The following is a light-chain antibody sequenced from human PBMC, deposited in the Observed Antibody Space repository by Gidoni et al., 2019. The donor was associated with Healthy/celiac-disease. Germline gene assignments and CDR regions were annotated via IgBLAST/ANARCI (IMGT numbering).Light chain of an antibody. V-gene: IGKV3-15*01. CDR2: GAS. J-gene: IGKJ1*01. Sequence: EIVMTQSPATLSVSPGARATLSCRASQSVSSNLAWYQQKPGQAPRLLIYGASTRATGIPARFSGSGSGTEFTLTISSLQSEDFAVYYCQQYNNWPGTFXQXTKVEIK. CDR3: QQYNNWPGT. CDR1: QSVSSN.